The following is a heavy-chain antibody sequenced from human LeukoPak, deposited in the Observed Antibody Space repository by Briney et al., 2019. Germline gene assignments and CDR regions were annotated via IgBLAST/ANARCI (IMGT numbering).Heavy chain of an antibody. V-gene: IGHV3-72*01. J-gene: IGHJ4*02. CDR3: ARDVSCSGGSCPYYFDY. CDR1: GFTFSDHY. Sequence: GGSLRLSCAASGFTFSDHYMDWVRQAPGMGLEWVGRTRNKANSYTTEYAASVKGRFTISRDDSMNSLYLQMNSLKTEDTAVYYCARDVSCSGGSCPYYFDYWGQGTLVTVSS. D-gene: IGHD2-15*01. CDR2: TRNKANSYTT.